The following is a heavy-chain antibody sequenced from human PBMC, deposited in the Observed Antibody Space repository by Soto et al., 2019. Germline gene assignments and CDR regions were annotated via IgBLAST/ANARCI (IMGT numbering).Heavy chain of an antibody. CDR2: IIPIFGTA. Sequence: VASVKVSCKASGGTFSSYAISWVRQAPGQGLEWMGGIIPIFGTANYAQKFQGRVTITADESTGTAYMELSSLRSEDTAVYYCARDFANYYDSSGSGYYGMDVWGQGTTVTVSS. CDR1: GGTFSSYA. CDR3: ARDFANYYDSSGSGYYGMDV. V-gene: IGHV1-69*13. J-gene: IGHJ6*02. D-gene: IGHD3-22*01.